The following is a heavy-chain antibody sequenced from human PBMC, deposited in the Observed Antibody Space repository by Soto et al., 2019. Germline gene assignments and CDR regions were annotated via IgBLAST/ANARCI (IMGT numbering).Heavy chain of an antibody. D-gene: IGHD1-26*01. CDR3: ARDLLRSGSYLFPSYYYYGMDV. Sequence: QVQLVQSGAEVKKPGSSVKVSCKASGGTFSSYAMHWVRQAPGKGLEWVAVISYDGSNKYYADSVKGRFTISRDNSKNTLYLQMNSLRAEDTAVYYCARDLLRSGSYLFPSYYYYGMDVWGQGTTVTVSS. J-gene: IGHJ6*02. CDR1: GGTFSSYA. V-gene: IGHV3-30-3*01. CDR2: ISYDGSNK.